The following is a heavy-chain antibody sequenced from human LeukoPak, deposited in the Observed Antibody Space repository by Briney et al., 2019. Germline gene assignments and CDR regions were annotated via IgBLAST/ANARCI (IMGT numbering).Heavy chain of an antibody. D-gene: IGHD3-3*01. CDR3: ARGSLPQYDFWSGYSQPDY. CDR2: ISWNSGSI. CDR1: GFTFDDYA. J-gene: IGHJ4*02. Sequence: QPGRSLRLSCAASGFTFDDYAMHWVRQAPGKGLEWVSGISWNSGSIGYADSVKGRFTISRDNAKNSLYLQMNSLRAEDTAVYYCARGSLPQYDFWSGYSQPDYWGQGTLVTVSS. V-gene: IGHV3-9*01.